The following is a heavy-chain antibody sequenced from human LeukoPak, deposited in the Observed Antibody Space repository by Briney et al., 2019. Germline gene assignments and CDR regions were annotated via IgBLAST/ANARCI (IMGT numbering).Heavy chain of an antibody. CDR2: INAGNGNT. J-gene: IGHJ5*02. Sequence: SVTVSCKASVYTFTSHAMYWLRLAPGQRREGMGGINAGNGNTKYSQKFQARVTITRDTSARTAYMELSSLRSEDTAVYYCARGSNWNDEGGWFDPWGQGTLVTVSS. CDR3: ARGSNWNDEGGWFDP. D-gene: IGHD1-1*01. V-gene: IGHV1-3*01. CDR1: VYTFTSHA.